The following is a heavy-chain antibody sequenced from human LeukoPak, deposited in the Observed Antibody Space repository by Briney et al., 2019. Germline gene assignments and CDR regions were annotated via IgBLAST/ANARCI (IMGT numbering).Heavy chain of an antibody. CDR1: VFNSYRLS. Sequence: GGSLSPSCAVSVFNSYRLSTNWVRQAPGKGLEWVSSISSSSSYIYYADSVKGRFTISRDNAKNSLYLQMNSLRAEDTAVFYCPGVPSSRWTDSWGQGNLVTVSS. CDR3: PGVPSSRWTDS. D-gene: IGHD6-19*01. V-gene: IGHV3-21*01. CDR2: ISSSSSYI. J-gene: IGHJ4*02.